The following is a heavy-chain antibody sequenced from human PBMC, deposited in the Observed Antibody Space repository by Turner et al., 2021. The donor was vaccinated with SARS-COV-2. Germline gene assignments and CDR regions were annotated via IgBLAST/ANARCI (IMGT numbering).Heavy chain of an antibody. CDR2: ISYDGSYK. D-gene: IGHD2-2*01. CDR1: GFTFSNYA. J-gene: IGHJ4*02. Sequence: QVQLVESGGGVVQPGRSLRLSCAASGFTFSNYAMHWVRQAPGKGLEWVVFISYDGSYKYYADSVKGGFTISRDNSKNTLYLQMNSLRAEDTAVYYCARDREDCSSSSCYEAYWGQGTLVTVPS. V-gene: IGHV3-30-3*01. CDR3: ARDREDCSSSSCYEAY.